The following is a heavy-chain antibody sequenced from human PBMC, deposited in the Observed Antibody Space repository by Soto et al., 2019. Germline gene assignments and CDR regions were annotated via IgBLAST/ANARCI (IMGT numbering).Heavy chain of an antibody. D-gene: IGHD6-19*01. CDR2: IYPGDSDT. CDR1: GYSFSSYC. CDR3: ARVGIAVAGTYSMDV. J-gene: IGHJ6*02. V-gene: IGHV5-51*01. Sequence: GESLKISCKGSGYSFSSYCIGWVRQMPGKGLEWMGIIYPGDSDTRYSPSLQGEVTISADRSISTAYLPWSGLKASGTVMYYCARVGIAVAGTYSMDVWGQGTTVTVSS.